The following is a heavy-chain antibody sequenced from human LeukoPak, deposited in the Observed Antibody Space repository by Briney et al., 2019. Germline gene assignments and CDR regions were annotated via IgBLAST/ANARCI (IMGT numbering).Heavy chain of an antibody. V-gene: IGHV1-24*01. J-gene: IGHJ1*01. CDR3: ATDIGATIIYFQH. CDR2: FDPEDGET. D-gene: IGHD5-12*01. Sequence: ASVKVSCKVSGYTLTELSMHWVRQAPGKGLEWMGGFDPEDGETIYAQKFQGRVTMTEDTSTDTAYMELSSLRSEDPAVYYCATDIGATIIYFQHWGQGTLVTVSS. CDR1: GYTLTELS.